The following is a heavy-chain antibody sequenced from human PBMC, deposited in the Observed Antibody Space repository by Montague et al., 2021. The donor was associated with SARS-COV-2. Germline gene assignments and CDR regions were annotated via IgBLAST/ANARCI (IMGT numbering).Heavy chain of an antibody. J-gene: IGHJ4*02. Sequence: SETLSLTCAVSGGSFSGYYWSWIRQPPGKGLEWIGEINHSGSTNYNPSLKSRVTISVDTSMNQFSLKVCSVTAADTAVYYCARVLLDPFDYWGQGTLVTVSS. CDR1: GGSFSGYY. CDR2: INHSGST. CDR3: ARVLLDPFDY. V-gene: IGHV4-34*01.